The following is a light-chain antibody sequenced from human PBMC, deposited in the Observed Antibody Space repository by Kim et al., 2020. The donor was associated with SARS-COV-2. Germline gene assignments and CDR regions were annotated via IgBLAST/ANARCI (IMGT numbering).Light chain of an antibody. V-gene: IGLV2-23*03. CDR3: CSYANSGTFPYV. Sequence: SHTISCSGTNSDVGTYNLVSWYQQHPGKAPKLLIYEGSKRPSGVSFRFSGSKSGNTASLTISGLQADDEADYYCCSYANSGTFPYVFDTGTKVTVL. J-gene: IGLJ1*01. CDR2: EGS. CDR1: NSDVGTYNL.